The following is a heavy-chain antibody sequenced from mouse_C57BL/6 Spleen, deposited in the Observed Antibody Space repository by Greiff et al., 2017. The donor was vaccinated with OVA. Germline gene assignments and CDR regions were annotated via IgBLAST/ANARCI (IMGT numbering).Heavy chain of an antibody. Sequence: EVKVIESGTVLARPGASVKMSCKTSGYTFTSYWMHWVKQRPGQGLEWIGAIYPGNSDTSYNQKFKGKAKLTAVTSASTAYMELSSLTNEDSAVYYCTRGNDYCYYAMDYWGQGTSVTVSS. CDR2: IYPGNSDT. CDR3: TRGNDYCYYAMDY. V-gene: IGHV1-5*01. J-gene: IGHJ4*01. CDR1: GYTFTSYW. D-gene: IGHD2-4*01.